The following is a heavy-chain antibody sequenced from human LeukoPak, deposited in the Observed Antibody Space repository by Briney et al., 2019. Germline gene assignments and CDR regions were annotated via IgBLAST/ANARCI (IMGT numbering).Heavy chain of an antibody. Sequence: PGGSLRLSCAASGFTFNRYWMSWVRQAPGKGLEWIGRIYTSGSTNYNPSLKSRVTMSVDTSKNQFSLKLSSVTAADTAVYYCASPLVDQGGDAFDIWGQGTMVTVSS. D-gene: IGHD2-8*02. CDR3: ASPLVDQGGDAFDI. CDR1: GFTFNRYW. J-gene: IGHJ3*02. CDR2: IYTSGST. V-gene: IGHV4-59*10.